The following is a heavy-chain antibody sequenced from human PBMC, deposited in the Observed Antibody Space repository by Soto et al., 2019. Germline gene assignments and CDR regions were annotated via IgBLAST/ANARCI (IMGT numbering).Heavy chain of an antibody. CDR3: AKSPGMYYYDSSGYYHYDY. Sequence: GGSLRLSCAASGFTFNGSAMHWVRQAPGKGLDWVSAISGSGGSTYYADSVKGRFTISRDNSKNTLYLQMNSLRAEDTAVYYCAKSPGMYYYDSSGYYHYDYWGQGTLVTVSS. V-gene: IGHV3-23*01. D-gene: IGHD3-22*01. CDR2: ISGSGGST. J-gene: IGHJ4*02. CDR1: GFTFNGSA.